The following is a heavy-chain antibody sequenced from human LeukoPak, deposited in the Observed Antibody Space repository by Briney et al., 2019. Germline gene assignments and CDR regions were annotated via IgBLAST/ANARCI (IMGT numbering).Heavy chain of an antibody. CDR1: GGSISSSSYY. D-gene: IGHD1-26*01. Sequence: SETLSLTCTVSGGSISSSSYYWGWIRQPPGKGLEWIGSIYYSGSTYYNPSLKSRVTISVDTSKNQFSLKLSSVTAADTAVYYCARNAPIVGATRGWAFDIWGQGTMVTVSS. CDR3: ARNAPIVGATRGWAFDI. J-gene: IGHJ3*02. V-gene: IGHV4-39*07. CDR2: IYYSGST.